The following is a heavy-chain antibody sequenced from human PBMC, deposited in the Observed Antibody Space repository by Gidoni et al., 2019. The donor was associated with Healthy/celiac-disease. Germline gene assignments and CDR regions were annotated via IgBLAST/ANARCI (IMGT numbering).Heavy chain of an antibody. CDR1: GGSFSGYY. CDR3: ARAGLVSDYYKVRLFFDY. V-gene: IGHV4-34*01. Sequence: QVQLQQWGAGLLKPSETLSLTCAVYGGSFSGYYWSWIRQPPGKGLEWIGEINHSGSTNYNPSLKSRVTISVDTSKNQFSLKLSSVTAADTAVYYCARAGLVSDYYKVRLFFDYWGQGTLVTVSS. D-gene: IGHD3-22*01. J-gene: IGHJ4*02. CDR2: INHSGST.